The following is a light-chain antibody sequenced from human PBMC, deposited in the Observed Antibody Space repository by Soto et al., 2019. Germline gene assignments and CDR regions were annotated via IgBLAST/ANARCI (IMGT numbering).Light chain of an antibody. J-gene: IGKJ1*01. Sequence: ETVLTQPPVTVSSSPGDRASLSWRASQGVRSNLAWYQQNNGKAPRLLIYGASTRATGIPARFSGSGSGTEFTLTISRLQPEDVPVYYCQQYYNTPLAFGQGTQVDIK. V-gene: IGKV3-15*01. CDR1: QGVRSN. CDR2: GAS. CDR3: QQYYNTPLA.